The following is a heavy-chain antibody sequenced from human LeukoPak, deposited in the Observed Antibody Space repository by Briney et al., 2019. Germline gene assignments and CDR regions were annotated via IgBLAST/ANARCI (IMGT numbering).Heavy chain of an antibody. J-gene: IGHJ4*02. Sequence: QPGGSLRLSCAASGFTFSRFWMSWVRQAPGKGLEWVANIKQDGSEKYYVDSVKGRFTISRDNAKNSLSLQMNSLRAEDTAVYYCARDNFYWGQGTLVTVSS. CDR3: ARDNFY. CDR2: IKQDGSEK. D-gene: IGHD3-3*01. V-gene: IGHV3-7*01. CDR1: GFTFSRFW.